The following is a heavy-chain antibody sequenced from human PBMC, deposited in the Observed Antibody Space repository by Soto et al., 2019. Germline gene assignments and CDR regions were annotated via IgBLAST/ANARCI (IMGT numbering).Heavy chain of an antibody. J-gene: IGHJ4*02. CDR2: ISGSGGST. CDR1: GFTFSSYA. CDR3: AKDSWTNYDSSGYFGY. D-gene: IGHD3-22*01. Sequence: PGGSLRLSCAASGFTFSSYAMSWVRQAPGKGLEWVSAISGSGGSTYYADSVKGRFTISRDNSKNTLYLQMNSLRAEDTAVYYCAKDSWTNYDSSGYFGYWGQGTLVTVSS. V-gene: IGHV3-23*01.